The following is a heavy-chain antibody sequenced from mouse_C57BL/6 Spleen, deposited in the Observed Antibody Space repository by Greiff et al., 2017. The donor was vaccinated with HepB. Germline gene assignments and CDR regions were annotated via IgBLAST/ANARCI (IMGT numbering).Heavy chain of an antibody. CDR2: IHPNSGST. D-gene: IGHD2-1*01. V-gene: IGHV1-64*01. CDR1: GYTFTSYW. Sequence: QVQLQQPGAELVKPGASVKLSCKASGYTFTSYWMHWVKQRPGQGLEWIGMIHPNSGSTNYNEKFKSTATLTVDKSSRTAYMQLSSLTSEDSAVYYCARDSYGNYYAMDYWGQGTSVTVSS. J-gene: IGHJ4*01. CDR3: ARDSYGNYYAMDY.